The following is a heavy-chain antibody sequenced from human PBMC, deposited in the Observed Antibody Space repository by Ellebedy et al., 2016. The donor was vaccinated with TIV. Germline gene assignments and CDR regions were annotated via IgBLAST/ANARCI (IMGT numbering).Heavy chain of an antibody. J-gene: IGHJ4*02. Sequence: MPSETLSLTCTVSGGSISSNYWSRIRQPPGKGLEWIGFIYNNEGTNYNPSLKSRVTISVDKSKNQFSLTLSAVTAADTAVYYCARDKEHTHGRTFGSWGQGTLVTVSS. CDR3: ARDKEHTHGRTFGS. V-gene: IGHV4-59*01. D-gene: IGHD1/OR15-1a*01. CDR1: GGSISSNY. CDR2: IYNNEGT.